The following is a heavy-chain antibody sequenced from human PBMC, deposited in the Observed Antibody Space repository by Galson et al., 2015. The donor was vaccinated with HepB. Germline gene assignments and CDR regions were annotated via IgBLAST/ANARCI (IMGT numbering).Heavy chain of an antibody. Sequence: SLRLSCAASGFTFSGYAMSWVRQAPGKGLEWVSAISGSGGSTYYADSVKGRFTISRDNSKNTLYLQMNSLRAEDTAVYYCAKGSYGDYVFWYFDLWGRGTLVTVSS. CDR2: ISGSGGST. CDR3: AKGSYGDYVFWYFDL. D-gene: IGHD4-17*01. J-gene: IGHJ2*01. CDR1: GFTFSGYA. V-gene: IGHV3-23*01.